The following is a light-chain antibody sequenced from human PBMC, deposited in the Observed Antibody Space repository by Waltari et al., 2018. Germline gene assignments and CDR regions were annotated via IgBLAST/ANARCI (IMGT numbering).Light chain of an antibody. Sequence: QSVLTQPASVSGSPGQSITISCTATTSDVGGYNYVSWYQQHPGKVPKLLIFDVSNRPSGVSNRFSGSKSGNTASLTISGLQAEDESDYYCCSFTSRSTWVFGGGTKLTVL. CDR1: TSDVGGYNY. J-gene: IGLJ3*02. CDR3: CSFTSRSTWV. V-gene: IGLV2-14*01. CDR2: DVS.